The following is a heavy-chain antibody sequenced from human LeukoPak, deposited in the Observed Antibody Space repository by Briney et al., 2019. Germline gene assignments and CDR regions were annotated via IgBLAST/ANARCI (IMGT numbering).Heavy chain of an antibody. CDR1: GDYITTTNYY. Sequence: SETLSLTCNVSGDYITTTNYYWAWIRQPPGKGLXWXXSVFYSGTTYYNPSLKSRVVISMDTSRKQISLRLSSVTATDTAIYYCARRSRLYKHETTGYHDSWGQGTLVTVSS. CDR3: ARRSRLYKHETTGYHDS. CDR2: VFYSGTT. D-gene: IGHD3-9*01. V-gene: IGHV4-39*01. J-gene: IGHJ4*02.